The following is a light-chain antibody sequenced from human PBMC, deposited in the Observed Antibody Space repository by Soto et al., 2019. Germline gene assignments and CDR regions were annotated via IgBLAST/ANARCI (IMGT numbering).Light chain of an antibody. CDR2: DVS. CDR1: SSDVGGYNY. CDR3: SSYTSITTYV. J-gene: IGLJ1*01. V-gene: IGLV2-14*01. Sequence: QFVLTQPGSVSGSPGQSITISCTGTSSDVGGYNYVSWYQQHPGKAPKLMIYDVSNRPSGVSNRFSGSKSGNTASLTISGLQAEDEAEYYCSSYTSITTYVFGTGTKVSDL.